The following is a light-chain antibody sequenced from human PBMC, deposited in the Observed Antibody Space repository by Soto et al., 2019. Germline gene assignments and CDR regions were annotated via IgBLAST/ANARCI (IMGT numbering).Light chain of an antibody. CDR1: QSISVY. CDR2: DAS. CDR3: QQRSNWPRT. V-gene: IGKV3-11*01. J-gene: IGKJ1*01. Sequence: EIVLTQSPATLSLSPGERATLSCRASQSISVYLAWYQQKLGQAPRLLIYDASNRATGIPARFSGSGSGTDFTLTISSLEPEDFAVYYYQQRSNWPRTFGQGTKVEIK.